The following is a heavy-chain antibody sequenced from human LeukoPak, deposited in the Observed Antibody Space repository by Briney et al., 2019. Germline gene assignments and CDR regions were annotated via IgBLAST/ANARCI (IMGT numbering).Heavy chain of an antibody. D-gene: IGHD3/OR15-3a*01. J-gene: IGHJ4*02. V-gene: IGHV3-30*18. CDR1: EFTFSGYA. CDR2: VSNDGGDK. CDR3: AKAHLLDWLLPFDY. Sequence: PGRSLRLSCAASEFTFSGYAMHWVRQAPGKGLEWVALVSNDGGDKYYADSVKGRFTISRDNSKNTLYLQMNSLRGEDTGVYYCAKAHLLDWLLPFDYWGQGTLVTVSS.